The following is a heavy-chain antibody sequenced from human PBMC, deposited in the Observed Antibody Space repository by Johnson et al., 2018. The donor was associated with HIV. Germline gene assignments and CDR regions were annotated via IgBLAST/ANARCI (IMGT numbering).Heavy chain of an antibody. J-gene: IGHJ3*02. Sequence: VQLVESGGGVVQPGRSLRLSCAASGFTFSSYGMHWVRQAPGKGLEWVANIKQDGSEKYYVDSVKGRFTISRDNAKNSLYLQMNSLRAEDTAVYYCARDPFWLKAFDIWGQGTMVTVSS. CDR2: IKQDGSEK. V-gene: IGHV3-7*01. CDR3: ARDPFWLKAFDI. D-gene: IGHD3-22*01. CDR1: GFTFSSYG.